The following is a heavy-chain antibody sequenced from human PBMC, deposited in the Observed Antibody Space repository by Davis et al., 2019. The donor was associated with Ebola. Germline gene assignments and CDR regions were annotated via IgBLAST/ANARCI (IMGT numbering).Heavy chain of an antibody. D-gene: IGHD3-10*01. CDR2: ISYDGSNK. CDR1: GFTFSSYA. J-gene: IGHJ4*02. CDR3: ARDRGTVNSYYFDY. V-gene: IGHV3-30-3*01. Sequence: PGGSLRLSCAASGFTFSSYAMHWVRQAPGKGLEWVAVISYDGSNKYYADSVKGRFTISRDNSKNTLYLQMNSLRAEDTAVYYCARDRGTVNSYYFDYWGQGTLVTVSS.